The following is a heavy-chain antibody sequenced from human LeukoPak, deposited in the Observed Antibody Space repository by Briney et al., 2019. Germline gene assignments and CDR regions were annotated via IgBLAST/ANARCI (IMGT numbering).Heavy chain of an antibody. CDR3: ARGIVVVVGASDHFDY. CDR1: GFTFSTYW. V-gene: IGHV3-7*01. J-gene: IGHJ4*02. Sequence: GSLRLSCVASGFTFSTYWMNWVRQAPGKGLERVGTISPDGSDKYYVGSVKGRFTISRDNAKTSLYLQINSLRADDTALYFCARGIVVVVGASDHFDYWGQGTLITVSS. D-gene: IGHD2-15*01. CDR2: ISPDGSDK.